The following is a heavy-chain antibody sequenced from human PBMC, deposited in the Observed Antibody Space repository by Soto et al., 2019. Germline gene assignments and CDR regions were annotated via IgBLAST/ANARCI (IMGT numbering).Heavy chain of an antibody. V-gene: IGHV3-30*18. CDR1: GFTFSSYG. CDR3: AKDSFGKDFWSGGMDV. Sequence: VGSLRLSCAASGFTFSSYGMHWVRQAPGKGLEWVAVITYDGSNKYYADSVKGRFTISRDNSKNTLYLQMNSLRAEDTAVYYCAKDSFGKDFWSGGMDVWGQGTTVTVSS. D-gene: IGHD3-3*01. CDR2: ITYDGSNK. J-gene: IGHJ6*02.